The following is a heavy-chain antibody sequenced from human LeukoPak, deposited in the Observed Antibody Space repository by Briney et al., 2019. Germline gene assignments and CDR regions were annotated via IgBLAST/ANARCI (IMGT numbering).Heavy chain of an antibody. D-gene: IGHD4-11*01. Sequence: SVKVSCKAPGGTFSSYAITWVRPAPGQGRDWIGRIIPIFGIANHAPKFQGRGTITADKTTSTAYMALSRLRSEHTAVYYCARGGRLTTFKNSINYFDYWGQGTLVTVSS. CDR1: GGTFSSYA. V-gene: IGHV1-69*04. CDR3: ARGGRLTTFKNSINYFDY. CDR2: IIPIFGIA. J-gene: IGHJ4*02.